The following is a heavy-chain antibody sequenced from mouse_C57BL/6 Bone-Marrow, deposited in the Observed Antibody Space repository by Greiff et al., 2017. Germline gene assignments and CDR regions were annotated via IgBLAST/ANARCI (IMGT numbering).Heavy chain of an antibody. D-gene: IGHD2-13*01. CDR1: GYAFSSYW. V-gene: IGHV1-82*01. J-gene: IGHJ2*01. CDR2: IYPGDGDT. CDR3: ARFIYYGDYFDY. Sequence: VKLQQSGPELVKPGASVKISCKASGYAFSSYWMNWVKQRPGKGLEWIGRIYPGDGDTNYNGKFKGKATLTADKSSSTAYMQLSSLTSEDSAVYFGARFIYYGDYFDYWGQGTTLTVTA.